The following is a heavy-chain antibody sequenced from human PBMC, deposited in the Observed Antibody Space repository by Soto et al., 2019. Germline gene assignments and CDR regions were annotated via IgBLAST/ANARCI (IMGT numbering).Heavy chain of an antibody. J-gene: IGHJ5*02. CDR1: GDSINSVDHY. CDR2: IYHSGSN. CDR3: ARLRWETENSWLAP. Sequence: QVQLQESGPGLVRPSQTLSLTCTVSGDSINSVDHYWSWIRQPPGKGLEWMGYIYHSGSNHYNPSLNSRLTISLDTSTNRFSLTLTSVTAADTAVYFCARLRWETENSWLAPGGQGALVTVSS. D-gene: IGHD1-26*01. V-gene: IGHV4-30-4*01.